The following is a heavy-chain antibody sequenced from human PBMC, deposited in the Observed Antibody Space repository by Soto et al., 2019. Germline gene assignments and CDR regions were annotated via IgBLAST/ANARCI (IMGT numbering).Heavy chain of an antibody. Sequence: SETLSLTCTVSGGSISSYYWSWIRQPPGKGLEWIGYIYYSGSTNYNPSLKRRVPISVDTSKNQFSLKLSPVTAADTAVYYCARVGGWLQYGFNFDYWGQGTLVTVSS. V-gene: IGHV4-59*01. CDR3: ARVGGWLQYGFNFDY. J-gene: IGHJ4*02. D-gene: IGHD5-12*01. CDR2: IYYSGST. CDR1: GGSISSYY.